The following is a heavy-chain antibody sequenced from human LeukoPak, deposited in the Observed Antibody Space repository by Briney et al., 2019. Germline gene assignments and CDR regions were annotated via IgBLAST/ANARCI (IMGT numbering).Heavy chain of an antibody. J-gene: IGHJ4*02. Sequence: GRSLRLSCAASGFTFSSYGMHWVRQAPGKGLEWVAVISYDGSHKYCADSVKGRFTISRDNSKNTLYLQMNSLRPEDTAMYYCAKDSHVAITVAGTLDYWGQGTLVTVSS. CDR1: GFTFSSYG. CDR2: ISYDGSHK. CDR3: AKDSHVAITVAGTLDY. D-gene: IGHD6-19*01. V-gene: IGHV3-30*18.